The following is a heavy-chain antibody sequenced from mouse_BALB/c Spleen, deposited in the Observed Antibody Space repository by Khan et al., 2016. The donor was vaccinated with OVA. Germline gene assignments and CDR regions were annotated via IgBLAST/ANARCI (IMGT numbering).Heavy chain of an antibody. CDR3: ARYYGNYGRYFDV. CDR1: GFSLTSYG. CDR2: IWTGGST. Sequence: QVQLKESGPGLVAPSQSLSITCTVSGFSLTSYGVHWVRQPPGKGLEWLGVIWTGGSTNYNSALMSRLSISKDNSKSQVFLKMNSLQTDDTAMYYCARYYGNYGRYFDVWGAGTTVTVSS. J-gene: IGHJ1*01. D-gene: IGHD2-1*01. V-gene: IGHV2-9*02.